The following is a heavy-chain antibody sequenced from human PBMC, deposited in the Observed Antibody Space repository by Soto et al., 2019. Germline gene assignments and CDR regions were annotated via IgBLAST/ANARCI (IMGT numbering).Heavy chain of an antibody. V-gene: IGHV1-46*01. CDR2: INPSGGST. J-gene: IGHJ6*02. CDR3: ATPMVRGVPPSEFYGMDV. CDR1: GYTFTSYY. D-gene: IGHD3-10*01. Sequence: GASVKVSCKASGYTFTSYYMHWVRQAPGQGLEWMGIINPSGGSTSYAQKFQGRVTMTRDTSTSTVYMELSSLRSEGAAVYYCATPMVRGVPPSEFYGMDVWGQGTTVTVSS.